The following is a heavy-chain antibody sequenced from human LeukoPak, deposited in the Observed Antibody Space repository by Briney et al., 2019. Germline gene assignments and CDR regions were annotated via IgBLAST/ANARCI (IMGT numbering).Heavy chain of an antibody. CDR3: ARGYYGSGSHNWFDP. D-gene: IGHD3-10*01. CDR1: GYTFTSYD. J-gene: IGHJ5*02. Sequence: ASVKVSCKASGYTFTSYDINWVRQATGQGLEWVGWMNPNSGNTGYAQKFQGRVTITRNTSISTAYIELSSLRSEDTAVYYCARGYYGSGSHNWFDPWGQGTLVTVSS. CDR2: MNPNSGNT. V-gene: IGHV1-8*03.